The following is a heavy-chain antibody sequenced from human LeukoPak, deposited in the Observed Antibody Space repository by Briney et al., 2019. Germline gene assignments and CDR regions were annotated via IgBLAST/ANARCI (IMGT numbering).Heavy chain of an antibody. Sequence: ASVKVSCKASGYTFTGYYMHWVRQAPGQGLEWMGWISPHSGGTNYAQKLQGRVTMTRDTSITTAYMELTRLTSDDTAVYSCARGTYYDSSAYSGVRLFDYWGQGTLVTVSS. D-gene: IGHD3-22*01. CDR2: ISPHSGGT. CDR3: ARGTYYDSSAYSGVRLFDY. J-gene: IGHJ4*02. CDR1: GYTFTGYY. V-gene: IGHV1-2*02.